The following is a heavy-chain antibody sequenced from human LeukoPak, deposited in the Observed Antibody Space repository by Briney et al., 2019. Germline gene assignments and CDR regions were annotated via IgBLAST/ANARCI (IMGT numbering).Heavy chain of an antibody. CDR3: ARDRGPNTFDH. CDR2: MKQDGSEE. J-gene: IGHJ4*02. D-gene: IGHD3-10*01. CDR1: GFAFSNYW. Sequence: GGSLRLSCAASGFAFSNYWLSWVRQAPGRGLEWVANMKQDGSEEYYVESVRGRFTISRDNAKNSLYLQMNSLRVEDTGVYYCARDRGPNTFDHWGQGTLVTVSS. V-gene: IGHV3-7*01.